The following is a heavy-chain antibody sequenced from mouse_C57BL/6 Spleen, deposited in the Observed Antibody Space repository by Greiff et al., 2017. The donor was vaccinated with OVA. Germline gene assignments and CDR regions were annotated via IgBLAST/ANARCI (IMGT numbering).Heavy chain of an antibody. CDR3: ASDIYYCYDERRGFDY. Sequence: VQLQQSGAELVRPGSSVKMSCKTSGYTFTSYGINWVKQRPGQGLEWIGYIYIGNGYTEYNEKFKGKATLTSDTSSSTAYMQLSSLTSEDSAIYFCASDIYYCYDERRGFDYWGQGTTLTVSS. J-gene: IGHJ2*01. V-gene: IGHV1-58*01. D-gene: IGHD2-2*01. CDR1: GYTFTSYG. CDR2: IYIGNGYT.